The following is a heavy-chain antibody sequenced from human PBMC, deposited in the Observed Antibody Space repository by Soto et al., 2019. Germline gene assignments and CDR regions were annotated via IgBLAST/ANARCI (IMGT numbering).Heavy chain of an antibody. J-gene: IGHJ4*02. V-gene: IGHV4-59*01. D-gene: IGHD1-20*01. CDR1: GGSISSYY. Sequence: QVQLQESGPGLVKPSETLSLTCTVSGGSISSYYWSWIRQPPGKGLEWIGYIYYSGSTNYNSSLKSRVTISLDTSKNQFSLKLSFVTAADTAVYYCARHSGRYFTKPFDYWGQGTLVTVSS. CDR3: ARHSGRYFTKPFDY. CDR2: IYYSGST.